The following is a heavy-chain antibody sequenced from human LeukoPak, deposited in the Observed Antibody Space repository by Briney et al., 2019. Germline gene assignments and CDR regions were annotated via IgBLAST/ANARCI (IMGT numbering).Heavy chain of an antibody. CDR2: ISSSSSYT. Sequence: GGSLRLSCAASGFTFSDYYMSWIRQAPGKGLEWVSYISSSSSYTNYADSVKGRFTISRDNAKNSLYLQMNGLRAEDTAVYYCARGPPVVVTARFDYWGQGTLVTVSS. V-gene: IGHV3-11*06. CDR3: ARGPPVVVTARFDY. J-gene: IGHJ4*02. D-gene: IGHD2-21*02. CDR1: GFTFSDYY.